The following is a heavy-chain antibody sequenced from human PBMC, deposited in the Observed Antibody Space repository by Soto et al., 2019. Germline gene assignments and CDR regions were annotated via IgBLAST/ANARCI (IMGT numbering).Heavy chain of an antibody. J-gene: IGHJ4*02. CDR3: ASSVAGARHFDY. CDR1: CGSISSYY. V-gene: IGHV4-59*01. D-gene: IGHD6-19*01. CDR2: IYYSGST. Sequence: SETLSLTCTVSCGSISSYYWSWIRQPPGKGLEWIGYIYYSGSTNYNPSLKSRVTISVDTSKNQFSLKLSSVTAADTAVYYCASSVAGARHFDYWGQGTLVTVSS.